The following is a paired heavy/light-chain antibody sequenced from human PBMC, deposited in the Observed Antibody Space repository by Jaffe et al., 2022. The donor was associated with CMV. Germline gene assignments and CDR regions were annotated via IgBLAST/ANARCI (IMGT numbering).Light chain of an antibody. Sequence: DIQMTQSPSSLSASIGDRVTITCRASQDINNYLAWYQQKPGKVPKFLIYGASTLQSGVPSRFSGSGSGTDFTLTISSLQPEDIATYYCQKYDRFPHTFGPGTKVDVK. CDR1: QDINNY. J-gene: IGKJ3*01. CDR3: QKYDRFPHT. V-gene: IGKV1-27*01. CDR2: GAS.
Heavy chain of an antibody. J-gene: IGHJ4*02. V-gene: IGHV3-23*01. CDR3: AKGGGAGWYYFDY. Sequence: EVQLLESGGGLVQPGGSLRLSCAASGFTFSSCSMSWVRQAPGRGLEWVSGISSLGGHTYYADSVEGRFSISRDNSANMLYLQVNSLRVEDTAVYFCAKGGGAGWYYFDYWGQGTLVTVSS. CDR2: ISSLGGHT. CDR1: GFTFSSCS. D-gene: IGHD6-19*01.